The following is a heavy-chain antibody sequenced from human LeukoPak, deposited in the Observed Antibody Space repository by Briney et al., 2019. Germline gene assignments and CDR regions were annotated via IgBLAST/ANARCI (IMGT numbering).Heavy chain of an antibody. CDR1: GFTFSSYA. CDR2: ISGSGGST. Sequence: PGGSLRPSCAASGFTFSSYAMSWVRQAPGKGLEWVSAISGSGGSTYYADSVKGRFTISRDNSKNTLYLQMNSLRAEDTAVYYCAKDREYYYGSGSYYFDYWGQGTLVTVSS. V-gene: IGHV3-23*01. J-gene: IGHJ4*02. D-gene: IGHD3-10*01. CDR3: AKDREYYYGSGSYYFDY.